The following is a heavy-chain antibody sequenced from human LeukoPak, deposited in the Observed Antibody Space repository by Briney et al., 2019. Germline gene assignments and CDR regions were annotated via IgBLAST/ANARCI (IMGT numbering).Heavy chain of an antibody. CDR2: IAPRSGAT. CDR1: GYTFTDNY. D-gene: IGHD1-26*01. CDR3: ARDNSVGDYAWWFDP. V-gene: IGHV1-2*02. Sequence: ASVKVSCKASGYTFTDNYIHWVRQAPGQGLEWMGWIAPRSGATNYAPKLQGRVILTRDTSFTTAYMELSSLRSDDTAVYFCARDNSVGDYAWWFDPWGQGTLVTVSS. J-gene: IGHJ5*02.